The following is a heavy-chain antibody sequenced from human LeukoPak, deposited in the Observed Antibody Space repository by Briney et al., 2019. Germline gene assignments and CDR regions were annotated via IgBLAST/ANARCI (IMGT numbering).Heavy chain of an antibody. D-gene: IGHD6-13*01. CDR3: AREYSSHQNFDY. CDR2: ISGSGDST. Sequence: PGGSLRLSCAASGFTFNSYAMSWVRQAPGEGLEWVSAISGSGDSTYYADSVKGRFTFSRDNSKNTLYLQMNSLRAEDTAVYYCAREYSSHQNFDYWGQGTLVTVSS. CDR1: GFTFNSYA. J-gene: IGHJ4*02. V-gene: IGHV3-23*01.